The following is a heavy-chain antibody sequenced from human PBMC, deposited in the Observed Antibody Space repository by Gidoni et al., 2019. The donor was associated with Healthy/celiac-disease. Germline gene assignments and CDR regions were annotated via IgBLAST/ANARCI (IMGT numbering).Heavy chain of an antibody. CDR2: IYYSGST. D-gene: IGHD3-22*01. CDR1: GGSISSSSYY. CDR3: ASYLDYYDSSGYPDDGY. Sequence: QLQLQESGPGLVKPSETLSLTCTVSGGSISSSSYYWGWIRQPPGKGLEWIGSIYYSGSTYYNPSLKSRVTISVDTSKNQFSLKLSSVTAADTAVYYCASYLDYYDSSGYPDDGYWGQGTLVTVSS. V-gene: IGHV4-39*01. J-gene: IGHJ4*02.